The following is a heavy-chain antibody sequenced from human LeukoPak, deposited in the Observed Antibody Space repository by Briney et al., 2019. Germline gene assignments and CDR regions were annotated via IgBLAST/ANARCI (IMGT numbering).Heavy chain of an antibody. J-gene: IGHJ5*02. CDR3: ARWYYDILTGRNGFDP. CDR2: IYYSGST. V-gene: IGHV4-61*01. Sequence: SETLSLTCTVSGGSISSSSYYWSWIRQPPGKGLERIGYIYYSGSTNYNPSLKSRVTISVDTSKNQFSLKLSSVTAADTAVYYCARWYYDILTGRNGFDPWGQGTLVTVSS. D-gene: IGHD3-9*01. CDR1: GGSISSSSYY.